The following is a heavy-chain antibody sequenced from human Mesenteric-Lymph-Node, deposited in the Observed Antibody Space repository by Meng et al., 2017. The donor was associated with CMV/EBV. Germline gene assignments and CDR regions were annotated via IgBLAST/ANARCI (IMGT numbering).Heavy chain of an antibody. CDR2: ISGSGGST. Sequence: GGSLRLSCAASGFTFSSYAMTWVRQAPGKGLEWVSAISGSGGSTYYADSVKGRFTISRDNSKNTLYLQMNSLRAEDTAVYYCAKVRVASHWYYFDYWGQGTLVTVSS. CDR1: GFTFSSYA. J-gene: IGHJ4*02. V-gene: IGHV3-23*01. CDR3: AKVRVASHWYYFDY. D-gene: IGHD2-8*02.